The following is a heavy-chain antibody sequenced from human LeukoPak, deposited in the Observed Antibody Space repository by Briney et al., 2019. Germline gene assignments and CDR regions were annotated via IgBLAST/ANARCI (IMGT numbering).Heavy chain of an antibody. CDR2: INPNSGGT. Sequence: ASVKVSCKASGYTFTGYYMHWVRQAPGQGLEWMGWINPNSGGTNYAQKFQGRVTMTRDTSISTAYMELSRLRSDDTAVYYCARDSEAVAGTSWFDPWGQGTLVTVSS. CDR3: ARDSEAVAGTSWFDP. J-gene: IGHJ5*02. CDR1: GYTFTGYY. D-gene: IGHD6-19*01. V-gene: IGHV1-2*02.